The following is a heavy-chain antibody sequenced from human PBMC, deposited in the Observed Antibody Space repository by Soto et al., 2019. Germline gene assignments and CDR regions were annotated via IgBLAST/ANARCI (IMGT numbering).Heavy chain of an antibody. D-gene: IGHD4-17*01. Sequence: PSETLSLTCTVSGGYISSSIYYWGRIRKPPGKGLEWIGSIYYSGSTYYNPSLKSRVTISVDTSKNQFSLKLSSVTAADTAVYYCAGRTRRLRWDFDYWGQGTLVTVSS. CDR2: IYYSGST. CDR1: GGYISSSIYY. J-gene: IGHJ4*02. V-gene: IGHV4-39*01. CDR3: AGRTRRLRWDFDY.